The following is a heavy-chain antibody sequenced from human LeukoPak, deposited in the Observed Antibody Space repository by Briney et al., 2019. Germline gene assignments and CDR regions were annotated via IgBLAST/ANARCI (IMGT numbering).Heavy chain of an antibody. CDR3: ATYKYGQNYFDP. CDR1: GGSVSSGIHY. V-gene: IGHV4-39*01. J-gene: IGHJ5*02. D-gene: IGHD3-10*01. CDR2: IHYSGSI. Sequence: SETLSLTCTVSGGSVSSGIHYWGWIRQSPGKGLEWIASIHYSGSICYNPSLESRLTMSVSTSKSQFSLKLSSVTAADTAVYYCATYKYGQNYFDPWGQGTLVTVSS.